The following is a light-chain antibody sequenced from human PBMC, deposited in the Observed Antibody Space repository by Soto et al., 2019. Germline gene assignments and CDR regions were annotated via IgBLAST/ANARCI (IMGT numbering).Light chain of an antibody. V-gene: IGKV3-15*01. CDR1: QSVSRN. CDR3: QQRSNWPPFT. Sequence: EIVMTQSPATLSVSPGERATLSCRASQSVSRNLAWYQQRPGQAPRLLISGASTRATGIAARFSGSGSGREFTLTISSLEPEDFAVYYCQQRSNWPPFTFGPGTKVDIK. J-gene: IGKJ3*01. CDR2: GAS.